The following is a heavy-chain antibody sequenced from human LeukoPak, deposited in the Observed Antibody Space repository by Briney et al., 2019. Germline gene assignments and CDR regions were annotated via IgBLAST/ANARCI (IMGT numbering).Heavy chain of an antibody. CDR1: GFTFSSYG. V-gene: IGHV3-33*01. CDR2: IWYDGSSK. J-gene: IGHJ4*02. D-gene: IGHD3-22*01. CDR3: ARDRVPDYYDSSGYFRLDY. Sequence: PGGSLRLSCAASGFTFSSYGMHWVRQAPGKGLEWVAVIWYDGSSKYYADSVKGRFTISRDNSKNTLYLQMNSLRAEDTAVYYCARDRVPDYYDSSGYFRLDYWGQGTLVTVSS.